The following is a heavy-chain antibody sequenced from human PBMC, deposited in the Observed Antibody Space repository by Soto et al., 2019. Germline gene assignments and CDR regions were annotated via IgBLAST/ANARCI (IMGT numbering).Heavy chain of an antibody. CDR1: GFTFRSYA. D-gene: IGHD3-16*02. CDR2: TVGSGGTA. Sequence: EVQLLESGGGLVQPGGSLRLSCAASGFTFRSYAMSWVRQAPGKGLEWVAGTVGSGGTAYYAASVKGRFTISRDDSRNTLYLQMNRLRAEDTAVYYWAKAFPFGGVIARPYFDYRGQGPLVTVSS. CDR3: AKAFPFGGVIARPYFDY. V-gene: IGHV3-23*01. J-gene: IGHJ4*02.